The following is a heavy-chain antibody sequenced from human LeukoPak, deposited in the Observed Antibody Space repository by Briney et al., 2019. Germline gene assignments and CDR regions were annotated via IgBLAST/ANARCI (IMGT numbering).Heavy chain of an antibody. CDR2: INHSGST. CDR1: GGSFSGYY. D-gene: IGHD3-3*01. Sequence: PSETLSLTCAVYGGSFSGYYWSWIRQPPGKGLEWIGEINHSGSTNYNPSLKSRVTISVDTSKNQFSLKLSSVTAADTAVYYCASLWSSALDYWGQGTLVTVSS. CDR3: ASLWSSALDY. V-gene: IGHV4-34*01. J-gene: IGHJ4*02.